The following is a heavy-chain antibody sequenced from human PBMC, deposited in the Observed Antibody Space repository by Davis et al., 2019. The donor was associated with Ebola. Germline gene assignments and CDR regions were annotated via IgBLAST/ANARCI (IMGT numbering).Heavy chain of an antibody. CDR1: GFTFNSYS. CDR2: ISGISGNS. V-gene: IGHV3-23*01. D-gene: IGHD2-21*01. J-gene: IGHJ4*02. CDR3: AKGHIVVVIAIGH. Sequence: GESLKISCAASGFTFNSYSMTWVRQAPGKGLEWVSLISGISGNSYSADSVKGRFTISRDNSKNTLYLQMNSLRAEDTAVYYCAKGHIVVVIAIGHWGQGTLVTVSS.